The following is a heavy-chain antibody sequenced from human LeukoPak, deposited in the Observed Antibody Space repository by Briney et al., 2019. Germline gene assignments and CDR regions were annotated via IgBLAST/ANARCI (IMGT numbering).Heavy chain of an antibody. CDR3: ARDDRGDIAAVIPFDY. Sequence: GGSLRLSCAASGFTFSSYNMNWVRQAPGKGLEWVSSISSSSSYIYYADSMKGRFTISRDNAKNSLYLQMSSLRAEDTAVYYCARDDRGDIAAVIPFDYWGQGTLVTVSS. D-gene: IGHD6-13*01. J-gene: IGHJ4*02. V-gene: IGHV3-21*01. CDR1: GFTFSSYN. CDR2: ISSSSSYI.